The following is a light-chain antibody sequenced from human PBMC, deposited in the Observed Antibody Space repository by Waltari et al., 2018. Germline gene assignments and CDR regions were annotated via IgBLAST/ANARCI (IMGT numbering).Light chain of an antibody. CDR2: AAS. Sequence: DIQMTQSPSSLSASVGDRVTITCRASQTISSYLNWYQQKPGKAPKLLIYAASNLQSGVPSRFSGSGSGTDFTLTINSLQPEDFATYYCQQYYSTTLFTFGPGTKVDIK. CDR1: QTISSY. V-gene: IGKV1-39*01. J-gene: IGKJ3*01. CDR3: QQYYSTTLFT.